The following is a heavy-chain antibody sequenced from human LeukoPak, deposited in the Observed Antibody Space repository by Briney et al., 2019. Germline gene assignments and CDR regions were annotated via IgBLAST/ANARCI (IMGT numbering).Heavy chain of an antibody. Sequence: PGGSLRLSCAASGFTFSSYAMSWVRQAPGKGLEWVSGIVGSGGSTFYADSVRGRLTISRDNSKNTLYLQMNSLRAEDTAVYYCAKGGRYASGSYEAFDIWGQGTMVTVSS. J-gene: IGHJ3*02. CDR1: GFTFSSYA. CDR3: AKGGRYASGSYEAFDI. D-gene: IGHD3-10*01. V-gene: IGHV3-23*01. CDR2: IVGSGGST.